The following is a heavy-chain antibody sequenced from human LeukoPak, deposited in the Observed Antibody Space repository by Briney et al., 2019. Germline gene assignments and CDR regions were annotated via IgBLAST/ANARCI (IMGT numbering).Heavy chain of an antibody. CDR1: GFTFSDYY. J-gene: IGHJ6*03. D-gene: IGHD3-3*01. CDR2: ISSSGSTI. Sequence: GGSLRLSCAASGFTFSDYYMSWIRQAPGKGLEWVSYISSSGSTIYYADSVKGRFTISRDNAKNSLYLQMNSLRAEDTAVYYCARELRYYDFWSGNFYYMDVWGKGTTVTVS. V-gene: IGHV3-11*04. CDR3: ARELRYYDFWSGNFYYMDV.